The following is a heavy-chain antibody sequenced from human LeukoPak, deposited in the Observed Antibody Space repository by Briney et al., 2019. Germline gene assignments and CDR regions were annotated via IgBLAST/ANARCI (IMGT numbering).Heavy chain of an antibody. CDR2: ISYDGSNK. V-gene: IGHV3-30-3*01. CDR1: GFTFSPYA. J-gene: IGHJ4*02. D-gene: IGHD2-15*01. Sequence: HLGGSLRLSCAASGFTFSPYAMHWVRQAPGKGLEWVAVISYDGSNKYYADSVKGRFTISRDNSKNTLYLQMNSLRAEDTAVYYCARDYCSGGSCLNYWGQGTLVTVSS. CDR3: ARDYCSGGSCLNY.